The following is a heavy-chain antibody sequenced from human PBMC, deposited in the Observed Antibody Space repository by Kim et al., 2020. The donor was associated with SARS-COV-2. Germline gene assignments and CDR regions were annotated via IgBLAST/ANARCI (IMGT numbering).Heavy chain of an antibody. CDR1: GYTFTSYG. V-gene: IGHV1-18*01. Sequence: ASVKVSCKASGYTFTSYGISWVRQAPGQGLEWMGWISAYNGNTNYAQKLQGRVTMTTDTSTSTAYMELRSLRSDDTAVYYCARAGTLADKRETYYYDSSGYYYHYWGQGTLVTVSS. J-gene: IGHJ4*02. D-gene: IGHD3-22*01. CDR3: ARAGTLADKRETYYYDSSGYYYHY. CDR2: ISAYNGNT.